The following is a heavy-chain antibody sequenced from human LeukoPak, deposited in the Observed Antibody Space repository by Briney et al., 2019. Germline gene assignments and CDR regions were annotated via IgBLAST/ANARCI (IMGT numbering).Heavy chain of an antibody. D-gene: IGHD4-23*01. Sequence: ASVKVSCKASGYTFTSYPMNWVRQAPGQGLEWMGWINTNTGNPTYAQGFTGRFVFSLDTSVSTAYLQISSLKAEDTAVYYCARTLSGGNYVFFDFDYWGQGILVTVSS. CDR1: GYTFTSYP. J-gene: IGHJ4*02. CDR2: INTNTGNP. CDR3: ARTLSGGNYVFFDFDY. V-gene: IGHV7-4-1*02.